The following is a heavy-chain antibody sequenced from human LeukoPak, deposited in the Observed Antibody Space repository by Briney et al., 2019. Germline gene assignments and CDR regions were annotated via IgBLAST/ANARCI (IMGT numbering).Heavy chain of an antibody. Sequence: GESLKISCKGSGYSFTSYWIGWVRQMPGKGLEWMGIIYPGDSDTRYSPSFQGQVTISADKSISTAYLQWSSLKASDTAMYYCARQFYYDSSGQTAAFDYWGQGTLVTVSS. J-gene: IGHJ4*02. CDR2: IYPGDSDT. CDR3: ARQFYYDSSGQTAAFDY. D-gene: IGHD3-22*01. CDR1: GYSFTSYW. V-gene: IGHV5-51*01.